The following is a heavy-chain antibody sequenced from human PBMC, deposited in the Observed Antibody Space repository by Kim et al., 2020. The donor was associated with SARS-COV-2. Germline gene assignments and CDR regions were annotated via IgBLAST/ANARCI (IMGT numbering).Heavy chain of an antibody. CDR1: GDSVSSDSAA. Sequence: SQTLSLTCVISGDSVSSDSAAWNWIRQSPSRGLEWLGRAYYRSKWNIDYAVSVESRVTINPDTSKNQFSLQLNSVTPDDTAVYYCAGGGLTRGWFDYWGQ. D-gene: IGHD3-16*01. CDR3: AGGGLTRGWFDY. CDR2: AYYRSKWNI. V-gene: IGHV6-1*01. J-gene: IGHJ4*02.